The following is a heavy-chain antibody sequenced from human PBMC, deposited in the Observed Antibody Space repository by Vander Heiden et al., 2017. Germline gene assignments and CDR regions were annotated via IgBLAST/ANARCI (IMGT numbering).Heavy chain of an antibody. CDR2: ISTSSSTI. CDR1: GFTFSRYS. D-gene: IGHD3-10*02. V-gene: IGHV3-48*01. CDR3: ARDMLGEVYFDY. J-gene: IGHJ4*02. Sequence: EVQLVDSGGGLVQPGGSLRLSCAATGFTFSRYSINWVRQPPGKGLEWVSYISTSSSTIYYADSVKGRFTISRDNAKNALYLQMNSLRAEDTAVYYCARDMLGEVYFDYWGQGILVTVSS.